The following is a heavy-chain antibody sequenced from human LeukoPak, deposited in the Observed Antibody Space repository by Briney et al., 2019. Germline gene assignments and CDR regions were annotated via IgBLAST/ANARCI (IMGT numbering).Heavy chain of an antibody. CDR2: TYYRSKWYN. V-gene: IGHV6-1*01. J-gene: IGHJ6*02. D-gene: IGHD3/OR15-3a*01. CDR3: ARGPLDWSDRSHYYYYGMDV. CDR1: GDSVSSNSAA. Sequence: SQTLSLTCAISGDSVSSNSAAWNWIRQSPSRGLEWLGRTYYRSKWYNDYAVSVKSRITINPDTSKNQFSLQLNSVTPEDTAAYYCARGPLDWSDRSHYYYYGMDVWGQGTTVTVSS.